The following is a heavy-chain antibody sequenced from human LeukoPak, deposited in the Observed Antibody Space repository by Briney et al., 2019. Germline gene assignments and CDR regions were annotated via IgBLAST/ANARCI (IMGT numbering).Heavy chain of an antibody. J-gene: IGHJ6*03. CDR3: ARVGLTPGYMDV. V-gene: IGHV4-39*01. D-gene: IGHD3-9*01. CDR2: IYYSGST. Sequence: PSETLSLTCTVSGGSISSSSYYWGWIRQPPGKGLEWIGSIYYSGSTYYNPSLKSRVTISVDTSKNQFSLKLNSVTAADTAVYYCARVGLTPGYMDVWGKGTTVTVSS. CDR1: GGSISSSSYY.